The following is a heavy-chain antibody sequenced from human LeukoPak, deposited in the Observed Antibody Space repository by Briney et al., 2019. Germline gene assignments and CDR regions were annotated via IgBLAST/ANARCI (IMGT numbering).Heavy chain of an antibody. CDR1: GFTFSSYA. J-gene: IGHJ6*02. V-gene: IGHV3-30-3*01. Sequence: GGSLRLSCAASGFTFSSYAMHWVRQAPGKGLEWVAVISYDGSNKYYADSVKGRFTISRDNYKNTLYLQMNSLRAEDTAVYHCARVGSYYGSGSYVFGYGMDVWGQGTTVTVSS. CDR2: ISYDGSNK. D-gene: IGHD3-10*01. CDR3: ARVGSYYGSGSYVFGYGMDV.